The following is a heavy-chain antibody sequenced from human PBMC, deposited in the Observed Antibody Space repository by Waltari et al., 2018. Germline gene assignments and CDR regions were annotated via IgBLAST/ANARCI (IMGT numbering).Heavy chain of an antibody. CDR2: IYYSGST. J-gene: IGHJ6*02. CDR3: ARDPSGYYGMDV. CDR1: GGSISSYY. Sequence: QVQLQESGPGLVKPSETLSLTCTVSGGSISSYYWSWIRQPPGKGLEWIGYIYYSGSTNYNPSLKSRVTISVDTSKNQFSLKLSSVTAADTAVYYCARDPSGYYGMDVWGQGTTVTVSS. V-gene: IGHV4-59*01.